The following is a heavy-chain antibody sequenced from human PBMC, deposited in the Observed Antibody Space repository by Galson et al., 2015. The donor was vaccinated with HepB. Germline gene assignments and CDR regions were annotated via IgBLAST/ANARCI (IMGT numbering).Heavy chain of an antibody. V-gene: IGHV3-64*01. J-gene: IGHJ4*02. D-gene: IGHD3-3*01. Sequence: SLRLSCAASGVTFSSYAMHWVRQAPGKGLEYVSAISSNGGSTYYGNSVKGRFTISRDNAKNTLYLQMGSLRAEDMAVYYCARGSGYDFWSGYLGFDYWGQGTLVTVSS. CDR2: ISSNGGST. CDR1: GVTFSSYA. CDR3: ARGSGYDFWSGYLGFDY.